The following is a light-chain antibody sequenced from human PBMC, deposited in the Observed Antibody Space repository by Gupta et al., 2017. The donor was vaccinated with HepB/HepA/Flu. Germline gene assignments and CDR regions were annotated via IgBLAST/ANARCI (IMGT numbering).Light chain of an antibody. CDR2: DVS. CDR3: SSYTSSSTLV. CDR1: SSDVGTYNY. V-gene: IGLV2-14*01. Sequence: QSALTQPASVSGSPGKPTTISCTGTSSDVGTYNYVPWYQQHPGKAPKLMISDVSNRPSGVSNRVSGSKSGNTASITISGLQAEDEADYYCSSYTSSSTLVFGGGTKLTVL. J-gene: IGLJ2*01.